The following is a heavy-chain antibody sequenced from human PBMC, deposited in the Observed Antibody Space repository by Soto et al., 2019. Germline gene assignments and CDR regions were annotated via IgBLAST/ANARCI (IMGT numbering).Heavy chain of an antibody. CDR1: GDSISSSNYF. CDR3: ARRYGWLYFDY. Sequence: SETLSLTCTVSGDSISSSNYFWGWIRQPPGKGLEWIGTIFYSGSTYYNPSLKSRVTISVDTSKNQFSLRLISVTAADAALYYCARRYGWLYFDYWGQGSLVTVSS. D-gene: IGHD6-19*01. CDR2: IFYSGST. J-gene: IGHJ4*02. V-gene: IGHV4-39*01.